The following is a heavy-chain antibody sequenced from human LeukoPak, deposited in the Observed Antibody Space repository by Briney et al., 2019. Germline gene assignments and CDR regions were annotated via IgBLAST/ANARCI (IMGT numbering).Heavy chain of an antibody. D-gene: IGHD3-22*01. CDR1: GGSISSGGYS. V-gene: IGHV4-30-4*07. CDR3: ASGLSSGYYYRWFDP. CDR2: IYYSGST. Sequence: PSETLSLTCAVSGGSISSGGYSWSWIRQPPGKGLEWIGYIYYSGSTYYNPSLKSRVTISVDTSKNQFSLKLSSVTAADTAVYYCASGLSSGYYYRWFDPWGQGTLVTVSS. J-gene: IGHJ5*02.